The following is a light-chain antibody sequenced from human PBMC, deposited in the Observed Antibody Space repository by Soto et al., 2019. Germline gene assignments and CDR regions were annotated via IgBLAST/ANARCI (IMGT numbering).Light chain of an antibody. CDR1: QSVSTNY. CDR2: GAS. V-gene: IGKV3-20*01. CDR3: QEFGSVSLP. Sequence: EIVLTQSPGTLSLSPGERTTLSCRASQSVSTNYLAWYQQKPGQAPRLLIYGASSRATGIPDRFSGSGSGAAFTLTISRLEHEYFAVYYCQEFGSVSLPVAGGPEVEL. J-gene: IGKJ4*01.